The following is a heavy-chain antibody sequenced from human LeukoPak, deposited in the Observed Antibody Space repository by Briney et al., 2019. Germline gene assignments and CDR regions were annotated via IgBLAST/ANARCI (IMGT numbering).Heavy chain of an antibody. J-gene: IGHJ4*02. CDR2: ISGSGGST. CDR1: GFTFSSYA. V-gene: IGHV3-23*01. CDR3: ARGTFNWNSYLDF. D-gene: IGHD1-7*01. Sequence: GGSLRLSCAASGFTFSSYAMNWVRQAPGKGLEWVSAISGSGGSTYYADSVKGRFTISRDNSKNSLYLQMNSLRAEDTAMYYCARGTFNWNSYLDFWGQGTLVTVSS.